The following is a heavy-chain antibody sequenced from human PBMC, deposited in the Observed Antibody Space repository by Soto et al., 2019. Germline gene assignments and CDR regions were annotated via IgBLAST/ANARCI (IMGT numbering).Heavy chain of an antibody. CDR2: IYYSGST. CDR1: GGSISSYY. CDR3: ARQDLIAMLYGMDV. V-gene: IGHV4-39*01. J-gene: IGHJ6*02. D-gene: IGHD2-21*01. Sequence: SETLSLTCTVSGGSISSYYWRRFRKPPGKGLEWIGSIYYSGSTYNNPSLKSRVTISVDTSKNQFSLKLSSVTAADTAVYYCARQDLIAMLYGMDVWGQGTTVTV.